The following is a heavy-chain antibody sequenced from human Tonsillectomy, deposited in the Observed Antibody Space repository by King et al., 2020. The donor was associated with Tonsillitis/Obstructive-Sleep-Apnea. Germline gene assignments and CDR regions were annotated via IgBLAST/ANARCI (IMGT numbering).Heavy chain of an antibody. J-gene: IGHJ4*02. CDR1: GFTFSSYA. D-gene: IGHD4-17*01. CDR3: AKSPTVTTSFDY. Sequence: VQLVESGGGLVQPGGSLRLSCAASGFTFSSYAMSWVRQAPGKGLEWVSAISGIGGSTYYADSVKGRFTISRDNSKNTLYLQMNSLSAEDTAVYYCAKSPTVTTSFDYWGQGTLVTVSS. V-gene: IGHV3-23*04. CDR2: ISGIGGST.